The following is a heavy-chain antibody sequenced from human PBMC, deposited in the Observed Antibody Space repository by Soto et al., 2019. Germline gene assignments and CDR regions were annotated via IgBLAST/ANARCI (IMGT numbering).Heavy chain of an antibody. D-gene: IGHD3-22*01. CDR3: ARANYDSSGYYLYYYYGMDV. Sequence: QVQLVQSGAEVKKPGSSVKVSCKASGGTFSSYAISWVRQAPGQGLECMGGIIPIFGTANYAQKFQGRVTITADKSTSTAYMELSSLISEDTAVYYCARANYDSSGYYLYYYYGMDVWGQWPTVTVSS. V-gene: IGHV1-69*06. CDR2: IIPIFGTA. J-gene: IGHJ6*02. CDR1: GGTFSSYA.